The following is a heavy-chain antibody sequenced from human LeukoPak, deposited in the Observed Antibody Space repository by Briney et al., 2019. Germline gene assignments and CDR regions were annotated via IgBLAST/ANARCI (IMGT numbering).Heavy chain of an antibody. D-gene: IGHD3-10*01. V-gene: IGHV3-30-3*01. CDR1: GFTFSSYA. Sequence: PGGSLRLSCAASGFTFSSYAMHWVRQAPGKGLEWVAVISYGGSNKYYADSVKGRFTISRDNSKNTLYLQMNSLRAEDTAVYYCARGEIEGSGTDQDAFDIWGQGTMVTVSS. CDR3: ARGEIEGSGTDQDAFDI. CDR2: ISYGGSNK. J-gene: IGHJ3*02.